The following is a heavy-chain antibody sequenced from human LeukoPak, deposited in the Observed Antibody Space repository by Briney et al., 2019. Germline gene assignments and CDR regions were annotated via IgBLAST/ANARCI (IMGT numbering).Heavy chain of an antibody. D-gene: IGHD3-16*01. J-gene: IGHJ3*02. Sequence: PSETLSLTCTVSGGSISSYYWSWIRQPPGKGLEWIGYIYYSGSTNYNPSLKSRVTISVDTSKNQFSLKLSSVTAADTAVYYCARRPPNYYDYVWGSSAAYAFDIWGQGTMVTVSS. V-gene: IGHV4-59*01. CDR3: ARRPPNYYDYVWGSSAAYAFDI. CDR2: IYYSGST. CDR1: GGSISSYY.